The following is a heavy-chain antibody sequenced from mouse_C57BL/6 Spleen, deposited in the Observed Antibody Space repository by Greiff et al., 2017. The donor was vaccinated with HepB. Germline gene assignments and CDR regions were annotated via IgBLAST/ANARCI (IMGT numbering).Heavy chain of an antibody. J-gene: IGHJ1*03. CDR1: GYTFTSYW. D-gene: IGHD2-5*01. CDR3: ATHTTVRDCDFDV. Sequence: QVQLQQPGAELVMPGASVKLSCKASGYTFTSYWMHWVKQRPGQGLEWIGEIDPSDSYTNYNQKFKGKSTLTVDKSSSTAYMQLSSLTSEDSAVYYCATHTTVRDCDFDVWGTGTTVTVSS. V-gene: IGHV1-69*01. CDR2: IDPSDSYT.